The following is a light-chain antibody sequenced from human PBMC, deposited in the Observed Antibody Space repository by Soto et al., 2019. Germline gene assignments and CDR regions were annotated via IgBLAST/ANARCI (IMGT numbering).Light chain of an antibody. CDR2: EVS. J-gene: IGLJ1*01. CDR3: SSYAGSNNYV. V-gene: IGLV2-8*01. Sequence: QSVLTQPPSASGSPGQSVTISCTGTSSDIGTYSSITWYQQYPGKAPKLMIYEVSKRPSGAPDRFSGSKSGNTASLTVSGLQAEDEADYYCSSYAGSNNYVFGTGTKLTVL. CDR1: SSDIGTYSS.